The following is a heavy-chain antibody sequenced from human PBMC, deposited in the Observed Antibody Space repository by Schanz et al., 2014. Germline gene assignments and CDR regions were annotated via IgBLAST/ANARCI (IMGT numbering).Heavy chain of an antibody. V-gene: IGHV3-7*01. CDR2: IIHDGSEK. D-gene: IGHD6-13*01. CDR3: VRDLRNSRPSYYDH. CDR1: GFSFNNYW. J-gene: IGHJ4*02. Sequence: VQLVESGGGVVQPGRSLRLSCAASGFSFNNYWMTWFRQAPGKGLEWVANIIHDGSEKFYVDSVKGRFTISRDNAKNSLYLQMDALRAEDTAVYYCVRDLRNSRPSYYDHWGQGTLVTVSA.